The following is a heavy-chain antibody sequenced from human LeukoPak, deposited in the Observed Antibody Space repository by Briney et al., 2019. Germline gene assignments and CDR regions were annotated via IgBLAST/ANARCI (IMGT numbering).Heavy chain of an antibody. J-gene: IGHJ5*02. CDR1: GYSFTSNC. Sequence: GESLRISCKGSGYSFTSNCVSWVRHMPGKGLERTGRIDPSDSYTNYSPSFQGHVSISADKSNSTAYLQWSSLKASDTAMYYCASQPEVTWFDPWGQGTLVTVFS. V-gene: IGHV5-10-1*01. CDR2: IDPSDSYT. CDR3: ASQPEVTWFDP. D-gene: IGHD2-2*01.